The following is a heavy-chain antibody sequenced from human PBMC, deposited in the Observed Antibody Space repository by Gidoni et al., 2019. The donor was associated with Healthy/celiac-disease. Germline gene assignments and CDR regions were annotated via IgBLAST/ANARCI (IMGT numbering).Heavy chain of an antibody. CDR1: GFTFSSSG. CDR3: ARGSSSISWVLNY. CDR2: IWYDGSNK. V-gene: IGHV3-33*01. J-gene: IGHJ4*02. D-gene: IGHD6-6*01. Sequence: QVQLVESGGGVVQPGRSLRLSCAASGFTFSSSGMHWVRQAPGKGLEWVAVIWYDGSNKYYADSVKGRFTISRDNSKNTLYLQMNSLRAEDTAVYYCARGSSSISWVLNYWGQGTLVTVSS.